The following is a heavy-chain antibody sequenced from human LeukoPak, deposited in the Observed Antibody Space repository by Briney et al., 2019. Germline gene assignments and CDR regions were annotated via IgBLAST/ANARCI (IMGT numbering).Heavy chain of an antibody. CDR2: ISYDGSNK. CDR3: ARATRIRTYCSSTSCYTPSDY. V-gene: IGHV3-30-3*01. J-gene: IGHJ4*02. D-gene: IGHD2-2*02. Sequence: GGSLRLSCAASGFTFSSYAMHWVRQAPDKGLEWVAVISYDGSNKYYADSVKGRFTISRDNSKNTLYLQMNSLRAEDTAVYYCARATRIRTYCSSTSCYTPSDYWGQGTLVTVSS. CDR1: GFTFSSYA.